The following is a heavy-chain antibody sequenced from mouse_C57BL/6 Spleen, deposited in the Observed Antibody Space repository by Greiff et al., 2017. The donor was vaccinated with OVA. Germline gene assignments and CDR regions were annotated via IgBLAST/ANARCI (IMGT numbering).Heavy chain of an antibody. CDR2: INPNNGGT. CDR1: GYTFTDYN. Sequence: VQLKQSGPELVKPGASVKMSCKASGYTFTDYNMHWVKQSHGKSLEWIGYINPNNGGTSYNQKFKGKATLTVNKSSSTAYMELRSLTSEDSAVYYCARWLLPSNFDVWGTGTTVTVSS. CDR3: ARWLLPSNFDV. D-gene: IGHD2-3*01. V-gene: IGHV1-22*01. J-gene: IGHJ1*03.